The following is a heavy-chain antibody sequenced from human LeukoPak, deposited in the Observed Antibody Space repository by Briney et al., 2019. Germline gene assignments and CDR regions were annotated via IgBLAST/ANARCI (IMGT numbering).Heavy chain of an antibody. V-gene: IGHV3-72*01. CDR1: GFTFSDHH. CDR2: IRNKANRYTT. J-gene: IGHJ4*02. CDR3: ARSPLGIAPFDY. D-gene: IGHD7-27*01. Sequence: GGSLRLSCAASGFTFSDHHMDWVRQAPGEGLERVARIRNKANRYTTEYAASVKGRFTISRDDSENSLYLQMDSLKTEGTAVYYCARSPLGIAPFDYWGQGTLVTVSS.